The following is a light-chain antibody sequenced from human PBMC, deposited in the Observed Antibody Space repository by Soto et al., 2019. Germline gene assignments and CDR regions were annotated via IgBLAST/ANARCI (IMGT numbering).Light chain of an antibody. Sequence: AVLLTQSPSSFSASTGDRATITCRASQDIPNYLAWYQQVPGKAPNLLLYAASILQTGVPSRFSGSGSGPDFTLTIDGLQSEEVATYFCQHYYKYPWTVGQGTTVE. V-gene: IGKV1-8*01. J-gene: IGKJ1*01. CDR1: QDIPNY. CDR3: QHYYKYPWT. CDR2: AAS.